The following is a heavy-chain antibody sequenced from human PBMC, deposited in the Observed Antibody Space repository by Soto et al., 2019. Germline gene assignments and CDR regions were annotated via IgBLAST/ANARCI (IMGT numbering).Heavy chain of an antibody. V-gene: IGHV3-21*06. J-gene: IGHJ4*02. CDR1: GFTFSTYS. D-gene: IGHD2-15*01. Sequence: EVQVVESGGGLVKPGGSLRLSCAASGFTFSTYSMNWVRQAPGKGLEWVSSISSGSFFTYYADSVKGRFTISRDNAKSSLYLQMHRLKAEHTAGYYWATEPNCSRDWGQGTLVTVAS. CDR2: ISSGSFFT. CDR3: ATEPNCSRD.